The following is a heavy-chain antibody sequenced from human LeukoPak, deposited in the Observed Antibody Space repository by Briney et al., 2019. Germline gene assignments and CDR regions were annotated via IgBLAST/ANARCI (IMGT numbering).Heavy chain of an antibody. V-gene: IGHV4-4*07. CDR1: GASITSFH. D-gene: IGHD6-6*01. CDR2: IYSSGST. Sequence: SETLSLTCTVSGASITSFHWTWIRQPAGKGLEWIGLIYSSGSTIYNSSLQSRVAMSVDMTKNQLSLKLSSATAADTAMYYCARKDGDYWGQGTLVTVSS. J-gene: IGHJ4*02. CDR3: ARKDGDY.